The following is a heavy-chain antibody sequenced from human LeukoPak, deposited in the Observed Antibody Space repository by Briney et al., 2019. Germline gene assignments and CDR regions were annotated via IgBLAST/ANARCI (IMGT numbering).Heavy chain of an antibody. J-gene: IGHJ6*03. CDR3: ARIDYYDSSGYQYYYYYYMDV. CDR2: IKQDGSEK. CDR1: GFTFSSYW. D-gene: IGHD3-22*01. V-gene: IGHV3-7*01. Sequence: GGSLRLSCAASGFTFSSYWMSWVRQAPGKRLEWVANIKQDGSEKYYVDSVKGRFTISRDNAKNSLYLQMNSLRAEDTAVYYCARIDYYDSSGYQYYYYYYMDVWGKGTTVTVSS.